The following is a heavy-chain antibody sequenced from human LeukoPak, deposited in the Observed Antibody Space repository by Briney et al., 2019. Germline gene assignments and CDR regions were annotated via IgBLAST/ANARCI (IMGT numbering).Heavy chain of an antibody. V-gene: IGHV3-7*01. CDR2: IKQDGSEK. CDR3: ARVIAVPGTPYDYYYMDV. Sequence: GGSLRPSCAASGFTFSSYWMSWVRQAPGKGLEWVANIKQDGSEKYYVDSVKGRFTISRDNAKNSLYLRMSSLRVGDTAVYSCARVIAVPGTPYDYYYMDVWGKGAPVTVSS. J-gene: IGHJ6*03. D-gene: IGHD6-19*01. CDR1: GFTFSSYW.